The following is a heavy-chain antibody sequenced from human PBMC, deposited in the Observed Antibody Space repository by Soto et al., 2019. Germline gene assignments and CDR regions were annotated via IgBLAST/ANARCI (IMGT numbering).Heavy chain of an antibody. CDR3: AKDLLGFGDPIGDGMDV. J-gene: IGHJ6*02. Sequence: PGGSLRLSCAASGFTFSSYAMSWVRQAPGKGLEWVSAISGSGGSTYYADSVKGLFTISRDNSKNTLYLQMNSLRAEDTAVYYCAKDLLGFGDPIGDGMDVWGQGTRVTVSS. CDR2: ISGSGGST. D-gene: IGHD3-3*01. V-gene: IGHV3-23*01. CDR1: GFTFSSYA.